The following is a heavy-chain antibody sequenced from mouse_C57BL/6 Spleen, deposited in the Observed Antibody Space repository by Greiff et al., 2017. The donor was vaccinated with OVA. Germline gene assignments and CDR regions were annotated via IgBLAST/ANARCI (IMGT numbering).Heavy chain of an antibody. Sequence: QVQLQQSGAELARPGASVKLSCKASGYTFTSYGISWVKQRTGQGLEWIGEIYPRSGNNYYNEKFKGKATLTAYKSSSTAYMELRSLTSEDSAVYFCARNLYSYGSYYFDYWGQGTTLTVSS. J-gene: IGHJ2*01. CDR1: GYTFTSYG. V-gene: IGHV1-81*01. D-gene: IGHD2-12*01. CDR3: ARNLYSYGSYYFDY. CDR2: IYPRSGNN.